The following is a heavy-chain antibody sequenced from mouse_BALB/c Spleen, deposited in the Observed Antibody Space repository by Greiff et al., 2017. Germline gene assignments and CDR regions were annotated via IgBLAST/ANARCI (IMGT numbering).Heavy chain of an antibody. CDR2: ISSGSSTI. CDR3: ARKEYGNSFAY. J-gene: IGHJ3*01. D-gene: IGHD2-10*02. Sequence: EVQGVESGGGLVQPGGSRKLSCAASGFTFSSFGMHWVRQAPEKGLEWVAYISSGSSTIYYADTVKGRFTISRDNPKNTLFLQMTSLRSEDTAMYYCARKEYGNSFAYWGQGTLVTVSA. CDR1: GFTFSSFG. V-gene: IGHV5-17*02.